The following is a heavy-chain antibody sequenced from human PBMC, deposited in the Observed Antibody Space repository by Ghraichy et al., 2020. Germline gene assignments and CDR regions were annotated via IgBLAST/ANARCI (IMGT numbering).Heavy chain of an antibody. CDR3: AKDTIVVVTADIYPGYFDY. CDR1: GFTFSSYA. Sequence: GESLNISCAASGFTFSSYAMSWVRQAPGKGLEWVSAISGSGGSTYYADSVKGRFTISRDNSKNTLYLQMNSLRAEDTAVYYCAKDTIVVVTADIYPGYFDYWGQGTLVTVSS. V-gene: IGHV3-23*01. D-gene: IGHD2-21*02. CDR2: ISGSGGST. J-gene: IGHJ4*02.